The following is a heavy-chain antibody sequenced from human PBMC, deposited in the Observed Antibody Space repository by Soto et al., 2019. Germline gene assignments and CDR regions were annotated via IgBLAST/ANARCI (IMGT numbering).Heavy chain of an antibody. V-gene: IGHV3-74*01. CDR3: ARETYPYCSHSDCQHPLDN. CDR2: IDCDGSST. J-gene: IGHJ4*02. D-gene: IGHD2-15*01. CDR1: EFTFSAYW. Sequence: EVQLVESGGGLVQPGGSLRLSCAASEFTFSAYWMHWVRQAPGKGLLWVSRIDCDGSSTTYADSVKGRFTISRDNAKNTLYLQMNSLRAEDTAVYYCARETYPYCSHSDCQHPLDNWGQGTLVTVSS.